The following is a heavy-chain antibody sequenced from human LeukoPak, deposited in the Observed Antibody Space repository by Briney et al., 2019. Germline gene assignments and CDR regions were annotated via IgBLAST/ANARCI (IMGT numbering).Heavy chain of an antibody. Sequence: PGRSLRLSCAASGFTFSSYGMHWVRQAPGKGLEGVAVIWYDGSNKYYADSVKGRFTISRDISKNTLSLQMNSLRPEDTAVYYCAKKRGPYFDIQEGLDYWGQGTLVTVSP. CDR3: AKKRGPYFDIQEGLDY. V-gene: IGHV3-33*06. D-gene: IGHD3-9*01. CDR2: IWYDGSNK. J-gene: IGHJ4*02. CDR1: GFTFSSYG.